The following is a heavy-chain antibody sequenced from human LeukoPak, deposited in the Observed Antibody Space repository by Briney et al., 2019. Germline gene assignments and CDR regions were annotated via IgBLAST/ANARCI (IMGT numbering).Heavy chain of an antibody. CDR1: GFSLSTSGMR. J-gene: IGHJ4*02. D-gene: IGHD6-19*01. CDR3: ARVGPVAGDY. Sequence: SGPTLVNPTQTLTLTCTFSGFSLSTSGMRVSWIRQPPGKGLEWIGEINHSGSTNYNPSLKSRVTISVDTSKNQFSLKLSSVTAADTAVYYCARVGPVAGDYWGQGTLVTVSS. V-gene: IGHV4-4*02. CDR2: INHSGST.